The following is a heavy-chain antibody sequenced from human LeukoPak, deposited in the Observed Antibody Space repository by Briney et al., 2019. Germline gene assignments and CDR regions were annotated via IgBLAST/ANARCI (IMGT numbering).Heavy chain of an antibody. Sequence: SETLSLTCTVSGGSISSGDYYRSWIRQPPGKGLEWIGYIYYSGSTYYNPSLKSRVTISVDTSKNQFSLKLSSVTAADTAVYYCARDRARITMVRGVFDYWGQGTLVTVSS. CDR1: GGSISSGDYY. CDR3: ARDRARITMVRGVFDY. D-gene: IGHD3-10*01. J-gene: IGHJ4*02. CDR2: IYYSGST. V-gene: IGHV4-30-4*01.